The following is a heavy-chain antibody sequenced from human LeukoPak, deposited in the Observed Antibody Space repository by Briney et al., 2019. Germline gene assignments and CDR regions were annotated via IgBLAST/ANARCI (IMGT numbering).Heavy chain of an antibody. CDR1: GGTFSSYA. CDR3: ARVGYDSSGYYPWFDY. D-gene: IGHD3-22*01. CDR2: IIPIFGTA. V-gene: IGHV1-69*05. Sequence: ASVKVSCKASGGTFSSYAISWVRQAPGQGLEWMGGIIPIFGTANYAQKFQGRVTITTDESTSTAYMELSSLRSEDTAVYYCARVGYDSSGYYPWFDYWGQGTPVTVSS. J-gene: IGHJ4*02.